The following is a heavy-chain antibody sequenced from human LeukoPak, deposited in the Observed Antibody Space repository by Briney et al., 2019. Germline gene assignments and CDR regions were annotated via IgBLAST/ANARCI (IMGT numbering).Heavy chain of an antibody. CDR3: ARAYYGSGSYPIDY. CDR2: ISSSSSTI. CDR1: GFTFSSYS. J-gene: IGHJ4*02. V-gene: IGHV3-48*01. Sequence: GVSLRLSCAASGFTFSSYSMNWVRQAPGKGLEWVSYISSSSSTIYYADSVKGRFTISRDNAKNSLYLQMNSLRAEDTAVYYCARAYYGSGSYPIDYWGQGTLVTVSS. D-gene: IGHD3-10*01.